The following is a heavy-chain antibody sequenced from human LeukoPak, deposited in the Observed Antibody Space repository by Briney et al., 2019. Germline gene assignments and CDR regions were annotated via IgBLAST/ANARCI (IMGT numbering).Heavy chain of an antibody. D-gene: IGHD3-16*01. V-gene: IGHV3-21*01. J-gene: IGHJ4*02. CDR2: ISSSSGYI. CDR1: GFIFSSYS. CDR3: VKGNWGDN. Sequence: GGSVRLSCAASGFIFSSYSMNWVRQAPGKGLEWVSYISSSSGYIYYADSVKGRFTISRDNAKNSLYLQMNSLRPEDTALYYCVKGNWGDNWGQGALVTVSS.